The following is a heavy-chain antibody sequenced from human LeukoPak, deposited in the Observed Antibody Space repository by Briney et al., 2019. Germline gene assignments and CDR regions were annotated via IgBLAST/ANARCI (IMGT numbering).Heavy chain of an antibody. CDR2: ISGSGGST. CDR3: AKDLLLWFGEFHFDY. J-gene: IGHJ4*02. CDR1: GFTFSSHA. Sequence: GGSLRLSCAASGFTFSSHAMSWVRQAPGKGLEWVSAISGSGGSTYYADSVKGRFTISRDNSKNTLYLQMNSLRAEDTAVYYCAKDLLLWFGEFHFDYWGQGTLVNVSS. D-gene: IGHD3-10*01. V-gene: IGHV3-23*01.